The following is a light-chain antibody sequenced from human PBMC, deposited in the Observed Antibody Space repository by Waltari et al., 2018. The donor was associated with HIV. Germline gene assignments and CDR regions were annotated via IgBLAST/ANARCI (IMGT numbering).Light chain of an antibody. CDR2: EAS. J-gene: IGKJ2*01. Sequence: DIQMTQFPSTLSASVGDRVTITCRASQSINNWLAWYQQKPGKAPKLLIYEASTLQSGVPSRFSGNGSGTEFTLTISSLQPEDFVTYYCQQYDKYYTFGQGTKLESK. CDR3: QQYDKYYT. V-gene: IGKV1-5*03. CDR1: QSINNW.